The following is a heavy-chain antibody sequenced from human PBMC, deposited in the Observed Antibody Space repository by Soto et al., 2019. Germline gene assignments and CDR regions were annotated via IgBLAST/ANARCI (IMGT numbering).Heavy chain of an antibody. CDR2: IWYDGSNK. D-gene: IGHD2-2*01. J-gene: IGHJ5*02. Sequence: QVQLVESGGGVVQPGRSLRLSCAASGFTFSSYGVHWVRQAPGKGLGWVAVIWYDGSNKYYADSVKGRFTISRDNSKNTLYLQMTRLRAEDTAVYYCARDNIVVVPAAIGRWFDPWGQGTLVTVSS. V-gene: IGHV3-33*01. CDR1: GFTFSSYG. CDR3: ARDNIVVVPAAIGRWFDP.